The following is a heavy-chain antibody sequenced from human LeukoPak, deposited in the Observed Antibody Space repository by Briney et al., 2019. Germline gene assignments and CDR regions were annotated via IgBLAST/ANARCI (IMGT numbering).Heavy chain of an antibody. V-gene: IGHV4-39*01. J-gene: IGHJ4*02. CDR3: AKNGGPYYDFWSGYYKYYFDY. CDR2: IYYSGST. D-gene: IGHD3-3*01. Sequence: SETLSLTCTVSGGSISSSSYYWGWIRQPPGKGLEWIGSIYYSGSTYYNPSLKSRATISVDTSKNQFSLKLSSVTAADTAVYYCAKNGGPYYDFWSGYYKYYFDYWGQGTLVTVSS. CDR1: GGSISSSSYY.